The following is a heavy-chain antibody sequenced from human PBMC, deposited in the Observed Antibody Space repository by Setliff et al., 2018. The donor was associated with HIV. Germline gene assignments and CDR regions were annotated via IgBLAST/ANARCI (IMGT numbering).Heavy chain of an antibody. CDR3: ARLTTTYYYDSSAYYHPV. Sequence: TSETLSLTCTVSGGSITRTPYYWGWIRQPPGKGLEWIGEINHSGSTNYNPSLKSRVTISVDTSKNQFSLKLSSVTAADTAVFYCARLTTTYYYDSSAYYHPVWGQGTLVTVSS. CDR2: INHSGST. V-gene: IGHV4-39*07. J-gene: IGHJ4*02. CDR1: GGSITRTPYY. D-gene: IGHD3-22*01.